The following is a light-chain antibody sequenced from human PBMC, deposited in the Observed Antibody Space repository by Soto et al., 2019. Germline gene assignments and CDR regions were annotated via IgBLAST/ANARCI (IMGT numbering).Light chain of an antibody. CDR1: QSVSSN. CDR2: GAS. J-gene: IGKJ5*01. CDR3: QQYNNWPIT. Sequence: EIVMTQSPATLSVSPGERATLSCRASQSVSSNFAWYQQKPGQAPRLLISGASTRATGVPARFSGSGSGTEFTLTISSLQSEDFVIYYCQQYNNWPITFGQGTRLEIE. V-gene: IGKV3-15*01.